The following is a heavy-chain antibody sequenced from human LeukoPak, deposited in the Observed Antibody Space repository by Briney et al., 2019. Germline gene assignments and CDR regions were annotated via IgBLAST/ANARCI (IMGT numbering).Heavy chain of an antibody. CDR3: AKDLRFLEWLTDY. CDR1: GFTFSSYG. D-gene: IGHD3-3*01. V-gene: IGHV3-30*18. J-gene: IGHJ4*02. Sequence: GRSLRLSCAASGFTFSSYGMHWVRQAPGKGLEWVAVISYDGSNKYYADPVKGRFTISRDNSKNTLYLQMNSLRAEDTAVYYCAKDLRFLEWLTDYWGQGTLVTVSS. CDR2: ISYDGSNK.